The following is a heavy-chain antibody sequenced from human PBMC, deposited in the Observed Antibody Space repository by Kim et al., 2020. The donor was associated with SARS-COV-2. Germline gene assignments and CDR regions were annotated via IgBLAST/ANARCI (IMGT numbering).Heavy chain of an antibody. CDR2: IYYSGST. CDR3: ARQGWNYRPSNWFDP. V-gene: IGHV4-39*01. Sequence: SETLSLTCTVSGGSISSSSYYWGWIRQPPGKGLEWIGSIYYSGSTYYNPSLKSRVTISVDTSKNQFSLKLSSVTAADTAVYYCARQGWNYRPSNWFDPWGQGTLVTVSS. D-gene: IGHD1-7*01. J-gene: IGHJ5*02. CDR1: GGSISSSSYY.